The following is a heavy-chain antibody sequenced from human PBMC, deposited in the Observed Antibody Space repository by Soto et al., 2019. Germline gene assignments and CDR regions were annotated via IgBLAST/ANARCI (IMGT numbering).Heavy chain of an antibody. V-gene: IGHV3-7*01. CDR3: VRDIGWLTHES. D-gene: IGHD6-19*01. Sequence: EVQLEESGGGLVQPGGSLRLSCAASGFTFSRYWMAWVRQSPGKGLQWVGNIKEDGTEKYYLDSLKGRVTISRDNAKNSRYLQVDSLRVEDPDVYYCVRDIGWLTHESWGQGTLVTVSS. J-gene: IGHJ5*02. CDR1: GFTFSRYW. CDR2: IKEDGTEK.